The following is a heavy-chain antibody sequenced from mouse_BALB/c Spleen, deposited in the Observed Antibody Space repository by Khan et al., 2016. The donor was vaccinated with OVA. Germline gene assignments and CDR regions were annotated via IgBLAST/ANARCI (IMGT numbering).Heavy chain of an antibody. V-gene: IGHV1S136*01. CDR2: INPYNDYN. CDR1: GYTFTSYD. D-gene: IGHD3-1*01. CDR3: ARDVLGLQTWFEY. Sequence: EVQLLESGPELVKPGASVKMSCKASGYTFTSYDMHWVKQKPGQGLEWIGYINPYNDYNKFNEKFKGKATLTSDKSSSTAYMELSSLTSEDSAVYYCARDVLGLQTWFEYWGQGTLVTVSA. J-gene: IGHJ3*01.